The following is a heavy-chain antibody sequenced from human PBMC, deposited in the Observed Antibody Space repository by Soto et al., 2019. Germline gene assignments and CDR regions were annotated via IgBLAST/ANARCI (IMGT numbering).Heavy chain of an antibody. Sequence: GGSLRLSCEASGFNFGSCAMHWVRQTPGKGLEWVAVISFDGSNKFYAESVKGRITISRDNSKNTLFLQMNSLRPEDTAVYYCARDMGYSYRTGYGLDVWGQGTTVTVSS. CDR3: ARDMGYSYRTGYGLDV. V-gene: IGHV3-30-3*01. CDR1: GFNFGSCA. J-gene: IGHJ6*02. D-gene: IGHD5-18*01. CDR2: ISFDGSNK.